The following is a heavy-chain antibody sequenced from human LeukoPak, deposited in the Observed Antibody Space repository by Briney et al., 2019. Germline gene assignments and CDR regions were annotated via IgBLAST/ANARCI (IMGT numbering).Heavy chain of an antibody. J-gene: IGHJ3*02. CDR1: GGSISNYY. CDR3: ARVYGDHDAFDI. D-gene: IGHD4-17*01. V-gene: IGHV4-59*01. CDR2: IYSSGST. Sequence: PSETLSLTCTVSGGSISNYYWSWIRQPPGKGLEWIGYIYSSGSTNYNPSLKSRVTISVDTSKNQFSLRLSSVTAADTAVYYCARVYGDHDAFDIWGQGTMVTVSS.